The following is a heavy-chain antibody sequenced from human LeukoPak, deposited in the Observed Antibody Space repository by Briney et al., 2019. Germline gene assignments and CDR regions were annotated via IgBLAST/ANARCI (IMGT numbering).Heavy chain of an antibody. Sequence: PGGSLRLSCAASGYTFSSYWMSWVRQAPGKGLEWVANIKQDGSEKYYVDSVKGRFTISRDNAKNSLYLQMTSLRAEDTAVYYCARSYGSGWYFSDHWGQGTLVTVSS. CDR3: ARSYGSGWYFSDH. J-gene: IGHJ4*02. CDR2: IKQDGSEK. D-gene: IGHD6-19*01. CDR1: GYTFSSYW. V-gene: IGHV3-7*01.